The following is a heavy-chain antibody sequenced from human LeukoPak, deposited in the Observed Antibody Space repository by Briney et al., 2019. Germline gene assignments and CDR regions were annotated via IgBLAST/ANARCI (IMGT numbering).Heavy chain of an antibody. CDR3: ARVEQWPRGHTPDFDY. D-gene: IGHD6-19*01. J-gene: IGHJ4*02. V-gene: IGHV1-18*01. Sequence: ASVKVSCKASGYTFTSYGISWVRQAPGQGLGWMGWISAYNGNTNYAQKLQGRVTMTTDTSTSTAYMELRSLRSDDTAVYYCARVEQWPRGHTPDFDYWGQGTLVTVSS. CDR1: GYTFTSYG. CDR2: ISAYNGNT.